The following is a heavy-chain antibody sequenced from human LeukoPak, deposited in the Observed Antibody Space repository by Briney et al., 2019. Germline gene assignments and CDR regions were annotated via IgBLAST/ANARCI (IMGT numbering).Heavy chain of an antibody. V-gene: IGHV3-23*01. CDR1: GFTFSAYA. D-gene: IGHD3-10*01. Sequence: GGSLRLSCTASGFTFSAYAMMWVRQAPGKGLEWVSAISGSGGSTYYADSVKGRFTISRDNSKNTLYLQMNSLRAEDTAVYYCAKTMVRGALTLHYGMDVWGQGTTVTVSS. CDR2: ISGSGGST. J-gene: IGHJ6*02. CDR3: AKTMVRGALTLHYGMDV.